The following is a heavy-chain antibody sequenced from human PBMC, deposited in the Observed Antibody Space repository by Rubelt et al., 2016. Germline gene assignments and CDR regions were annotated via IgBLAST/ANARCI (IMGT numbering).Heavy chain of an antibody. D-gene: IGHD5-24*01. Sequence: QVQLQESGPGLVKPSETLSLTCTVSGGSVSSGSYYWSWIRQPPGKGLEWIGYIYYSGSTNYNPSLKSRVTISVDTSKNQFSLKLSSVTAADTAVYYCATPRRDGYNSGGFDYWGQGTLVTVSS. CDR1: GGSVSSGSYY. J-gene: IGHJ4*02. CDR3: ATPRRDGYNSGGFDY. CDR2: IYYSGST. V-gene: IGHV4-61*01.